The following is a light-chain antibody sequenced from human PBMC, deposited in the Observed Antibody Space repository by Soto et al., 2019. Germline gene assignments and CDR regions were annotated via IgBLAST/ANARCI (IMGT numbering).Light chain of an antibody. V-gene: IGLV2-14*01. CDR2: EVS. J-gene: IGLJ3*02. Sequence: QSVLTQPASVSGSPGQSITISCTGTSSDVGGSKYVSWYQQHPGKATKLLIYEVSNRPSGVSDRFFGSKSANTASLTISGLQAEDEADYYCYSSTGSNNGVFGGGTKLTVL. CDR1: SSDVGGSKY. CDR3: YSSTGSNNGV.